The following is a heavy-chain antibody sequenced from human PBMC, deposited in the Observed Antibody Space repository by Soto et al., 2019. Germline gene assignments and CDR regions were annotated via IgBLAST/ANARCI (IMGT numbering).Heavy chain of an antibody. J-gene: IGHJ6*02. Sequence: GSLRLYGAASVFTFSSYAMHWVRQAPGKGLEWVAVISYDGSNKYYADSVKGRFTISRDNSKNTLYLQMNSLRAEDTAVYYCARVGYSRGNYYGMDVWGQGTTVTVSS. CDR2: ISYDGSNK. CDR3: ARVGYSRGNYYGMDV. D-gene: IGHD6-13*01. CDR1: VFTFSSYA. V-gene: IGHV3-30-3*01.